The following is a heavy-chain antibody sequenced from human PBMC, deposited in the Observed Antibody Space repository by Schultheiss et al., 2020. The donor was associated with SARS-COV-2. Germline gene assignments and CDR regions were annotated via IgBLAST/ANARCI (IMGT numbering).Heavy chain of an antibody. CDR1: GFTFSSYA. V-gene: IGHV3-64D*06. CDR2: ISSNGGST. Sequence: GGSLRLSCSASGFTFSSYAMHWVRQAPGKGLEYVSAISSNGGSTYYADSVKGRFTISRDNSKNTLYLQMSSLRAEDTALYYCARREDTISFTYWGQGTLVTVSS. J-gene: IGHJ4*02. CDR3: ARREDTISFTY. D-gene: IGHD2-15*01.